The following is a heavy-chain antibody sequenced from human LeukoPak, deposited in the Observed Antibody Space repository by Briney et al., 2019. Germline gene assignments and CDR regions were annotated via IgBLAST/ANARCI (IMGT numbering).Heavy chain of an antibody. J-gene: IGHJ4*02. CDR3: ATSGWSNFDH. CDR1: GFTFNNYA. Sequence: GGSLRLSCATSGFTFNNYAMNWVRQAPEKGLEWVSVIYSGGTTYYADSVKGRFTISRDYFKNTLYLQMNSLRAEDTALYYCATSGWSNFDHWGQGTLVTVSS. D-gene: IGHD6-19*01. V-gene: IGHV3-23*03. CDR2: IYSGGTT.